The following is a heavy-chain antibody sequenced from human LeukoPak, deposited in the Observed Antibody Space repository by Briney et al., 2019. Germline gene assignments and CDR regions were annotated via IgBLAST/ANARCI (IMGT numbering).Heavy chain of an antibody. CDR1: GGTFSSYA. CDR2: IIPIFGTA. CDR3: ARERGYGDLQYFDY. V-gene: IGHV1-69*01. D-gene: IGHD4-17*01. J-gene: IGHJ4*02. Sequence: ASVKVSCKASGGTFSSYAISWVRQAPGQGLEWMGGIIPIFGTANYAQKFQGRVTITADESTSTAYMELSSLRSEDTAVYYCARERGYGDLQYFDYWGQGTLVTVSS.